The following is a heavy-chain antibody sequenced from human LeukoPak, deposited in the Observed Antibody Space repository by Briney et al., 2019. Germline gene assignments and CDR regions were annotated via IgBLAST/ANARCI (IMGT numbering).Heavy chain of an antibody. J-gene: IGHJ6*03. CDR3: AKDPSVVITYMDV. CDR1: GFTFDDYA. Sequence: PGGSLRLSCAASGFTFDDYAMHWIRQAPGKGLQWVSGISWNSGSIGYADSVKGRFTISRDNAKNSPYLQMNSLRAEDTALYYCAKDPSVVITYMDVWGKGTTVTVSS. D-gene: IGHD3-22*01. V-gene: IGHV3-9*01. CDR2: ISWNSGSI.